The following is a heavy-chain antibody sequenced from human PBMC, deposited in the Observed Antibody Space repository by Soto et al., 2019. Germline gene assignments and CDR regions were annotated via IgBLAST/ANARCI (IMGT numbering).Heavy chain of an antibody. CDR1: GYTFNKYG. V-gene: IGHV1-18*01. CDR3: ARGRGVVIPAGTPDAFDV. CDR2: ISAFNDYT. D-gene: IGHD6-13*01. J-gene: IGHJ3*01. Sequence: GASVKVSCKASGYTFNKYGFNWVRQAPGQGLEWMGRISAFNDYTNPAQKFQGRITLTTDASTNTAYMELQILRSEDTAMYYCARGRGVVIPAGTPDAFDVWGQGTMVTVSS.